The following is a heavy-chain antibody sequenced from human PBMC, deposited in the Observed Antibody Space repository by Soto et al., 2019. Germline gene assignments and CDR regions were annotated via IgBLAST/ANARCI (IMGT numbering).Heavy chain of an antibody. CDR1: GFTFNSYA. CDR2: ISGSGGGT. CDR3: AKDRLSRADY. Sequence: EVQLLESGGGLVHPGGSLRLSCAASGFTFNSYAMNWVRQAPGKGLEWVSTISGSGGGTYYADSVKGRFTISRDNSKSTLYRQCNRLRAEDTAVYYCAKDRLSRADYWGQGTLVTVSS. V-gene: IGHV3-23*01. J-gene: IGHJ4*02.